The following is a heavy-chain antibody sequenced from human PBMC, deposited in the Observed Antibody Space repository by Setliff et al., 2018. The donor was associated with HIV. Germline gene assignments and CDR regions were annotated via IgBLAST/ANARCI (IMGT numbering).Heavy chain of an antibody. V-gene: IGHV4-39*01. D-gene: IGHD3-16*01. CDR1: GAPIDDAGYY. CDR2: IYFSERP. J-gene: IGHJ4*02. CDR3: ARDSRMIMEGTDY. Sequence: SETLSLTCSVSGAPIDDAGYYWAWIRQPPGKGLEWIGSIYFSERPYYNPSLSSRVTISADTSNNQFSLKLNSLTAADTAIYYCARDSRMIMEGTDYWGQGILVTVSS.